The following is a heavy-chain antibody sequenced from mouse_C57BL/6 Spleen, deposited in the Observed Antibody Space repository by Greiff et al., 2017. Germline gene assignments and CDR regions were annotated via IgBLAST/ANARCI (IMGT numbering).Heavy chain of an antibody. D-gene: IGHD2-10*01. CDR3: ARNLLSNAMDY. V-gene: IGHV5-17*01. J-gene: IGHJ4*01. CDR2: LSSGSSTI. CDR1: GFTFSDYG. Sequence: EVQVVESEGGLVKPGGSLKLSCAASGFTFSDYGMHWVRQAPEEGLEWVAYLSSGSSTIYYADTVKGRFTISRDHAKNTLFLKMTSLRSEDTAMYYCARNLLSNAMDYWGQGTSVTVSS.